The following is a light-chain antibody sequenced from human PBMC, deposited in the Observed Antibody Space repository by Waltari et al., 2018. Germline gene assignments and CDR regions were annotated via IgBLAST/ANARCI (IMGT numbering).Light chain of an antibody. Sequence: VIWVTQSPSLLSASPGDRVTISCRVSQGISSHLAWYQQKPGKAPDLLIYDTSTLQSGVPSRFSGSGSGTDFTLTISSLQSEDFAVYYCQQYNNWPPWTFGQGTKVEIK. V-gene: IGKV1D-8*01. J-gene: IGKJ1*01. CDR2: DTS. CDR3: QQYNNWPPWT. CDR1: QGISSH.